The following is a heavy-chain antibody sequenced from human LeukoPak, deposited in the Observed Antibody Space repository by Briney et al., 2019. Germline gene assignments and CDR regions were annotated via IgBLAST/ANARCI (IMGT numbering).Heavy chain of an antibody. D-gene: IGHD6-13*01. Sequence: SQTLSLTCAISGDSVSRNSAAWNWIRQSPSRGLEWLGRTYYRSKWFNDYAVSVQSRITINPDTSTNQVSLQLNSVTPEDTAVYYCAKGGSSSPRSTFDYWGQGTLLTVSS. CDR3: AKGGSSSPRSTFDY. J-gene: IGHJ4*02. V-gene: IGHV6-1*01. CDR2: TYYRSKWFN. CDR1: GDSVSRNSAA.